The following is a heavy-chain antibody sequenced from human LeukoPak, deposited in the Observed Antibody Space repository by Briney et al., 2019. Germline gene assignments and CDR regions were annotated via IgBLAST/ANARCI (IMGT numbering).Heavy chain of an antibody. CDR3: AGWAGGWNYSYYYYYMDV. Sequence: ASVKVSCKASGYTFTSYYMHWVRQAPGQGLEWMGIINPSGGSTSYAQKFQGRVTMTRDTSTSTVYMELSSLRSEDTAVYYCAGWAGGWNYSYYYYYMDVWGKGTTVTVSS. V-gene: IGHV1-46*01. CDR1: GYTFTSYY. J-gene: IGHJ6*03. CDR2: INPSGGST. D-gene: IGHD1-7*01.